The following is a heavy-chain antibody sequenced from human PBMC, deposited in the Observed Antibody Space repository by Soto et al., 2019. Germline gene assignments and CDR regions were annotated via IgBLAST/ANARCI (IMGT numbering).Heavy chain of an antibody. CDR3: AREQADYGDYGSWYFDL. Sequence: GGSLRLSCAASGFTFSSYSMNWVRQAPGKGLEWVSYISSSSSTIYYADSVKGRFTISRDNAKNSLYLQMNSLRAEDTAVYYCAREQADYGDYGSWYFDLWGRGTLVTVSS. CDR1: GFTFSSYS. D-gene: IGHD4-17*01. CDR2: ISSSSSTI. J-gene: IGHJ2*01. V-gene: IGHV3-48*01.